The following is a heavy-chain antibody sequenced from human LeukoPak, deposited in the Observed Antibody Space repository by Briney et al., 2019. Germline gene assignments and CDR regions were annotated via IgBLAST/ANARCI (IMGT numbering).Heavy chain of an antibody. J-gene: IGHJ3*02. CDR1: GGTFSSYA. CDR3: ARVFIAKARVGAFDI. Sequence: SVKVSCKASGGTFSSYAISWVRQAPGQGLEWMGGIIPIFGTANYAQKFQGRVTITADESTSTAYMELSSLRSGDTAVYYCARVFIAKARVGAFDIWGQGTMVTVSS. CDR2: IIPIFGTA. V-gene: IGHV1-69*13. D-gene: IGHD6-13*01.